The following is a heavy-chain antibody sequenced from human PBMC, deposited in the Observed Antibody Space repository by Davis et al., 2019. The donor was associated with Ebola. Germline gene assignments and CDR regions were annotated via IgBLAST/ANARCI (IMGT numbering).Heavy chain of an antibody. D-gene: IGHD5-18*01. Sequence: AASVKVSCKASGYTFTSYDINWVRQAPGQGLEWMGIINPSGGSTSYAQKFQGRVTMTRDTSTSTVYMELSSLRSEDTAVYYCASGYSYGYGFDPWGQGTLVTVSS. V-gene: IGHV1-46*01. CDR1: GYTFTSYD. CDR3: ASGYSYGYGFDP. J-gene: IGHJ5*02. CDR2: INPSGGST.